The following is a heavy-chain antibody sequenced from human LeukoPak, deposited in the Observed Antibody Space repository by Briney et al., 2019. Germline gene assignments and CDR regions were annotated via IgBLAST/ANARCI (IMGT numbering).Heavy chain of an antibody. Sequence: GGSLRLSCAASGFTFSSYGMSWVRQAPGKGLEWVSAISGSGGSTYYADSVKGRFTISRDNSKNTLYLRMNSLRAEDTAVYFCAKGSSDVLRYFDWLLLFDYWGQGTLVTVSS. J-gene: IGHJ4*02. V-gene: IGHV3-23*01. CDR1: GFTFSSYG. CDR2: ISGSGGST. CDR3: AKGSSDVLRYFDWLLLFDY. D-gene: IGHD3-9*01.